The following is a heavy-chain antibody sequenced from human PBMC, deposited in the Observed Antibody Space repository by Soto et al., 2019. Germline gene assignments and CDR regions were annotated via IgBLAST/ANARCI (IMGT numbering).Heavy chain of an antibody. CDR1: GASIRSGGYY. V-gene: IGHV4-31*03. CDR3: ARDRKDYQDI. D-gene: IGHD4-17*01. J-gene: IGHJ6*04. CDR2: IFYTGSA. Sequence: PSETLSLTCIVSGASIRSGGYYWSWIRQRPGQGLEWIAYIFYTGSAYYNPSLESRLSISIDRSKNQFSLKLSSVSAADTAVYYCARDRKDYQDIWGKGTRVTVSS.